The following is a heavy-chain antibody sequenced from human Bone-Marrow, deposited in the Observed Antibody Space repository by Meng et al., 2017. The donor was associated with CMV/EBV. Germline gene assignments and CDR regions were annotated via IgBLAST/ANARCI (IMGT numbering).Heavy chain of an antibody. D-gene: IGHD6-6*01. CDR2: FDPEDGET. J-gene: IGHJ6*02. CDR3: ATGRAAPYGMDV. V-gene: IGHV1-24*01. Sequence: ASVKVSCKVSGYTLTELSMHWVRQAPGKGLEWMGCFDPEDGETIYAQKFQGRVTMTEDTSTHTPYMELSSLRSEDTAVYYCATGRAAPYGMDVWGQGTTVTVSS. CDR1: GYTLTELS.